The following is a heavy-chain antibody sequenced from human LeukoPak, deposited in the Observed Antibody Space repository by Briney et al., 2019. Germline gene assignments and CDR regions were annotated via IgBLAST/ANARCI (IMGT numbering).Heavy chain of an antibody. CDR1: GFTFSSYA. D-gene: IGHD2-15*01. Sequence: GGSLRLSCSASGFTFSSYAIHWVRQAPGKGLEYVSGISSNGGSTYYADSMKGRFTNSRDNSKNTLYLQMSSLRAEDTAVYYCVKGSVYSRDYLDRWGQGTLVTVSS. J-gene: IGHJ4*02. CDR2: ISSNGGST. CDR3: VKGSVYSRDYLDR. V-gene: IGHV3-64D*06.